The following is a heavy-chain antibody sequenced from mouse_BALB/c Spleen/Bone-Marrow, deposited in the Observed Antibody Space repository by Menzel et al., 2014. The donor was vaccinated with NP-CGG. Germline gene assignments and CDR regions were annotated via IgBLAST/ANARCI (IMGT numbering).Heavy chain of an antibody. V-gene: IGHV4-1*02. Sequence: EVKLQESGGGLVQPGGSLKLSCAASGFDFRRYWMSWVRQAPGEGLEWIGEINPESRTINYTPSLKDKFIISRDNAKNTLYLQMSKVRSEDTALYYCARLGYYGYFVDWGQGTTLTVSS. CDR3: ARLGYYGYFVD. CDR1: GFDFRRYW. CDR2: INPESRTI. J-gene: IGHJ2*01. D-gene: IGHD2-3*01.